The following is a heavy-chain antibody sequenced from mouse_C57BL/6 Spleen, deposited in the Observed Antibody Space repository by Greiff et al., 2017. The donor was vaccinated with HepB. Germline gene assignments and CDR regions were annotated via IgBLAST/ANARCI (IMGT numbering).Heavy chain of an antibody. Sequence: QVHVKQPGAELVKPGASVKVSCKASGYTFTSYWMHWVKQRPGQGLEWIGRIHPSDSDTNYNQKFKGKATLTVDKSSSTAYMQLSSLTSEDSAVYYCAMGSGRYFDVWGTGTTVTVSS. CDR3: AMGSGRYFDV. D-gene: IGHD1-3*01. V-gene: IGHV1-74*01. CDR1: GYTFTSYW. J-gene: IGHJ1*03. CDR2: IHPSDSDT.